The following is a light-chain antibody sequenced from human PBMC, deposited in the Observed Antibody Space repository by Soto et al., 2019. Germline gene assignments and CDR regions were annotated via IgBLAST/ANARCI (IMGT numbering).Light chain of an antibody. CDR1: SSDVGGYNY. V-gene: IGLV2-11*01. CDR3: CSYAGSPYV. Sequence: QSVLTQPCSVSGSPGQSVTISCTGTSSDVGGYNYVSWFQQHPGNTPKVMIYDVSKRPSGVPDRFSGSKSGNTASLTISGLQAEDEADYYCCSYAGSPYVFGTGTKVTVL. J-gene: IGLJ1*01. CDR2: DVS.